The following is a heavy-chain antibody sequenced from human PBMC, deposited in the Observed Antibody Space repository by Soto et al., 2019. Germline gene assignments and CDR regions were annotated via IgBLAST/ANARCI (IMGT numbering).Heavy chain of an antibody. CDR3: ARAFVVVPAAIDYYYGMDV. Sequence: GESLKISWKGSGYSFTSYWISWVRQMPGKGLEWMGRIDPSDSYTNYSPSFQGHVTISADKSISTAYLQWSSLKASDTAMYYCARAFVVVPAAIDYYYGMDVWGQGTTVTVSS. V-gene: IGHV5-10-1*01. J-gene: IGHJ6*02. D-gene: IGHD2-2*02. CDR1: GYSFTSYW. CDR2: IDPSDSYT.